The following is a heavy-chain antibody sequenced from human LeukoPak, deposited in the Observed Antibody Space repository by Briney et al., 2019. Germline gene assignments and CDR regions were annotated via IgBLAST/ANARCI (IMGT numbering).Heavy chain of an antibody. V-gene: IGHV3-74*01. Sequence: PPGGSLRLSCAVSGFTFNRYWMGWVRQAPGKGLVWVSRISSDGSIINYADSVKGRFTISRDNAKNTLYLQMNSLRVEDTAVYYCARPAVAGLRAGGYDYWGQGTLVTVSS. CDR2: ISSDGSII. CDR1: GFTFNRYW. D-gene: IGHD6-19*01. J-gene: IGHJ4*02. CDR3: ARPAVAGLRAGGYDY.